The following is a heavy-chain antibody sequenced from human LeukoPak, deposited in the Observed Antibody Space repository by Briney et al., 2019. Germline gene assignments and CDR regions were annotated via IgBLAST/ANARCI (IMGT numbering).Heavy chain of an antibody. Sequence: SETLSLTCAVYGGSFSGYYWSWIPQPPGKGLEWIGEINHSGSTNYNPSLKSRVTISVDTSKNQFSLKLSSVTAADTAVYYCARSGVSELVRFEVYFDYWGQGTLVTVSS. D-gene: IGHD6-13*01. CDR2: INHSGST. V-gene: IGHV4-34*01. J-gene: IGHJ4*02. CDR1: GGSFSGYY. CDR3: ARSGVSELVRFEVYFDY.